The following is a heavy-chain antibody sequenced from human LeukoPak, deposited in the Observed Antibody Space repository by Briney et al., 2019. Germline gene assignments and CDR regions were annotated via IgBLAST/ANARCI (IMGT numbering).Heavy chain of an antibody. Sequence: GGSLRLSCAASGFTFSSYAMTWVRQAPGKGLEWVSVISGSGGSTYYADSVKGRFTISRDNSKNTLYLQMNSLRAEDTAVYYCAKYRIAATGTGSFAYWGQGTLVTVSS. D-gene: IGHD6-13*01. CDR3: AKYRIAATGTGSFAY. CDR2: ISGSGGST. V-gene: IGHV3-23*01. CDR1: GFTFSSYA. J-gene: IGHJ4*02.